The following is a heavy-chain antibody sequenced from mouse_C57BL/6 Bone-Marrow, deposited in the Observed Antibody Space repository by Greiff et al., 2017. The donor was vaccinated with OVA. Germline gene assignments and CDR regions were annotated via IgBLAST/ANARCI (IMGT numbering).Heavy chain of an antibody. CDR2: IRNKANGYTT. V-gene: IGHV7-3*01. CDR1: GFTFTDYY. Sequence: DVKLVESGGGLVQPGGSLSLSCAASGFTFTDYYMSWVRQPPGKAPEWLGFIRNKANGYTTEYSASVKGRFTISRDNSQSILYLQMNALRAEDSATYYCARYHSPGYFDYWGQGTTLTVSS. CDR3: ARYHSPGYFDY. J-gene: IGHJ2*01.